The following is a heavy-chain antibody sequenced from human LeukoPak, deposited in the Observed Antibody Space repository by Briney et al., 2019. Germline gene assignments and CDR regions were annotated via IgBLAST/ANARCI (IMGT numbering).Heavy chain of an antibody. D-gene: IGHD5-18*01. CDR3: ARGGLWGPFSYPDY. CDR2: ISAYNGNT. Sequence: ASVKVSCKASGYTFTSYGISWVRQAPGQGLEWMGWISAYNGNTNCAQKFQGRVTMTRNTSISTAYMELSSLRSEDTAVYYCARGGLWGPFSYPDYWGQGTLVTVSS. J-gene: IGHJ4*02. CDR1: GYTFTSYG. V-gene: IGHV1-18*01.